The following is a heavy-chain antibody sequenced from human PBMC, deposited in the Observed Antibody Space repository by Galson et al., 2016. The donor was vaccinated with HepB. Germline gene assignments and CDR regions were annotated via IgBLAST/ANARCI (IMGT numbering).Heavy chain of an antibody. CDR1: GYSFTRYW. J-gene: IGHJ6*02. D-gene: IGHD2-8*02. V-gene: IGHV5-51*01. CDR3: AGHAHLVDFYYYNMDV. Sequence: QSGAEVTKPGESLKISCEGSGYSFTRYWISWVRQMPGKGLEWMGIIYPGDFDTRYSPSFQGQVTISADKSISTAYLQWKSLKASDTALYYCAGHAHLVDFYYYNMDVWGQGTPVTVSS. CDR2: IYPGDFDT.